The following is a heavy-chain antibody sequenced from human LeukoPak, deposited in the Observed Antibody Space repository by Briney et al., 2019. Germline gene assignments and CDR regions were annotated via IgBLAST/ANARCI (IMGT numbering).Heavy chain of an antibody. CDR3: ERELERFLEWLLDPYYYYGMDV. J-gene: IGHJ6*02. CDR1: GFTFSSYA. CDR2: ISYDGSNK. V-gene: IGHV3-30-3*01. Sequence: GGSLRLSCAASGFTFSSYAMHWVRQAPGKGLEWVAVISYDGSNKYYADSVKGRFTISRDNSKNTLYLQMNSLRAEDTAVYYCERELERFLEWLLDPYYYYGMDVWGQGTTVTVSS. D-gene: IGHD3-3*01.